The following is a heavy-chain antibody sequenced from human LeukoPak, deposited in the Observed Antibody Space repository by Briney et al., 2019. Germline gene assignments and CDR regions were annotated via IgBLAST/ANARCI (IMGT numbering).Heavy chain of an antibody. V-gene: IGHV4-34*01. CDR2: INHSGST. J-gene: IGHJ4*02. CDR1: GGSFSGYY. Sequence: PSETLSLTCAVYGGSFSGYYWSWIRQPPGKGLEWIGEINHSGSTNYNPSLKSRVTISVDTSKNQFSLKLSSVTAADTAVYYCARELTRGSSGYYYGNWVFPFDYWGQGTLVTVSS. CDR3: ARELTRGSSGYYYGNWVFPFDY. D-gene: IGHD3-22*01.